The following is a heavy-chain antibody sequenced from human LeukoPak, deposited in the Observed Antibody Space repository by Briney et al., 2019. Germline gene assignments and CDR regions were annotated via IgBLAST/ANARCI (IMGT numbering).Heavy chain of an antibody. J-gene: IGHJ4*02. CDR1: GFTVSSNY. Sequence: GGSLRLSCAASGFTVSSNYMSWVRQAPGKGLEWVSVIYSGGSTYYADSVKGRFTISRDNSKNTLYLQMNSLRAEDTAVYSCGGGYYRTYYFDYWGQGTLVTVSS. CDR2: IYSGGST. D-gene: IGHD3-22*01. V-gene: IGHV3-53*01. CDR3: GGGYYRTYYFDY.